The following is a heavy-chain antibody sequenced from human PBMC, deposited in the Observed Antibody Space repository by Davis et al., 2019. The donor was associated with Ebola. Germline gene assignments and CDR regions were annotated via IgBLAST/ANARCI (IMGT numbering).Heavy chain of an antibody. Sequence: PGGSLRLSCAASGFTFSSYGMHWVRQAPGKGLEWVAVISYDGSNKYYADSVKGRFTISRDNSKNTLYLQMNSLRAEDTAVYYCAKDRAGLPFDYWGQGTLVTVSS. D-gene: IGHD5-12*01. J-gene: IGHJ4*02. V-gene: IGHV3-30*18. CDR1: GFTFSSYG. CDR2: ISYDGSNK. CDR3: AKDRAGLPFDY.